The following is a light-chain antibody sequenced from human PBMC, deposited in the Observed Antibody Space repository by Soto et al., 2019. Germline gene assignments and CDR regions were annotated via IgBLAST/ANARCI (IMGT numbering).Light chain of an antibody. CDR3: QQRSNWYT. Sequence: EIVLTQSPATLSLSPGERATLSCRASQSVSSYLAWYQQKPGQAPRLLIYDASNRATGIPARFSGSGSGTDFTLTISSLEPEDFAVYYCQQRSNWYTFGXG. J-gene: IGKJ2*01. CDR2: DAS. V-gene: IGKV3-11*01. CDR1: QSVSSY.